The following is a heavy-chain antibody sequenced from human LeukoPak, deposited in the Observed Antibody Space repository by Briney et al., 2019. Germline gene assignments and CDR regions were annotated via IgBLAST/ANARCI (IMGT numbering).Heavy chain of an antibody. CDR1: EYTFTTNY. CDR2: INPSGGST. D-gene: IGHD1-26*01. J-gene: IGHJ5*01. CDR3: AREGGSSVLNWFDS. Sequence: ASVKVSCKASEYTFTTNYIHWVRQAPGQGLEWIGIINPSGGSTSYAQSFQGRVTMTRDTSTSTVYMDLSSLKSEDTAVYYCAREGGSSVLNWFDSWGQGTLVTVSS. V-gene: IGHV1-46*01.